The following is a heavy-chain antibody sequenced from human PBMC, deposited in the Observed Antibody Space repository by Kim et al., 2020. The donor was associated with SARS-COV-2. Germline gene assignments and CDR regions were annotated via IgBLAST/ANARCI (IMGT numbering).Heavy chain of an antibody. V-gene: IGHV3-33*01. CDR3: ASQFSGYDSSGYYYVGGFDY. J-gene: IGHJ4*02. Sequence: GGSLRLSCAASGFTFSSYGMHWVRQAPGKGLEWVAVIWYDGSNKYYADSVKGRFTISRDNSKNTLYLQMNSLRAEDTAVYYCASQFSGYDSSGYYYVGGFDYWGQGTLVTVSS. CDR1: GFTFSSYG. CDR2: IWYDGSNK. D-gene: IGHD3-22*01.